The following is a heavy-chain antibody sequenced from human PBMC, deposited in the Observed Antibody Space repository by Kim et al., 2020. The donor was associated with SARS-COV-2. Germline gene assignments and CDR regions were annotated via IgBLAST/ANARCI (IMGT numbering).Heavy chain of an antibody. CDR2: IYRGGQT. D-gene: IGHD2-2*01. CDR3: ARRSSSNWSHDY. CDR1: GFTVSNNY. V-gene: IGHV3-53*01. Sequence: GGSLRLSCAASGFTVSNNYINWVRQAPGKGLEWVAVIYRGGQTYYTDSVKGRFTVSRDSSNNALFLQMNSLRAEDTATYYCARRSSSNWSHDYWGQGTLV. J-gene: IGHJ4*02.